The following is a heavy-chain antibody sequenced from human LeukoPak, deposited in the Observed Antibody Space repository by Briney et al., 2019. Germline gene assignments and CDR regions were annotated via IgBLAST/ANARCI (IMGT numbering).Heavy chain of an antibody. CDR2: INHSGST. CDR3: ARHQTVWIAVAGTSRRWFDP. Sequence: PSETLSLTCAVYGGSFSGYYWSWIRQPPGKGLEWIGEINHSGSTNYNPSLKSRVTISVDTSKNQFSLKLSSVTAADTAVYYCARHQTVWIAVAGTSRRWFDPWGQGTLVTVSS. CDR1: GGSFSGYY. V-gene: IGHV4-34*01. J-gene: IGHJ5*02. D-gene: IGHD6-19*01.